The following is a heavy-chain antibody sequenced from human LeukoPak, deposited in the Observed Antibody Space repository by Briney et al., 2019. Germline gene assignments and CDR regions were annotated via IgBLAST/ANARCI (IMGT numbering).Heavy chain of an antibody. Sequence: SETLPLTCTVSGGSISSGGYYWSWIRQPPGKGLEWIGYIYHSGSTYYNPSLKSRVTISVDRSKNQFSLKLSSVTAADTAVYYCARTRVSFPGIAAAGTDLEYYFDYWGQGTLVTVSS. D-gene: IGHD6-13*01. CDR1: GGSISSGGYY. CDR3: ARTRVSFPGIAAAGTDLEYYFDY. V-gene: IGHV4-30-2*01. CDR2: IYHSGST. J-gene: IGHJ4*02.